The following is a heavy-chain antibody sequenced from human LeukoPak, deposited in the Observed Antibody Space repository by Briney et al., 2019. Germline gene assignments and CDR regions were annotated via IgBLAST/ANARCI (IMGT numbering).Heavy chain of an antibody. V-gene: IGHV3-21*04. J-gene: IGHJ3*01. CDR2: ISSSSSYI. D-gene: IGHD3-10*01. Sequence: GGSLRLSCAASGFTFSSYSMNWVRQAPGKGLEWVSSISSSSSYIYYADSVKGRFTISRDNAKNTLFLQMNSLRAEDAAVYYCAKEPTFGVRGVNDAFDVWGQGTMVIVSS. CDR3: AKEPTFGVRGVNDAFDV. CDR1: GFTFSSYS.